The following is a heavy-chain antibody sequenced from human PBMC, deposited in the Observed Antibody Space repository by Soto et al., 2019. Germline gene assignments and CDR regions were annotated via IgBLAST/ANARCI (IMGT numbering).Heavy chain of an antibody. CDR3: ARLACSTTRCFTYFDY. J-gene: IGHJ4*02. CDR2: IYSSGNT. D-gene: IGHD2-2*02. V-gene: IGHV4-59*08. Sequence: WTWIRQPPGTGLEWIGYIYSSGNTNYNTSLQSRVTISVDTSKNQFSLKLSSVTAADTAVYYCARLACSTTRCFTYFDYWGQGALVTVSS.